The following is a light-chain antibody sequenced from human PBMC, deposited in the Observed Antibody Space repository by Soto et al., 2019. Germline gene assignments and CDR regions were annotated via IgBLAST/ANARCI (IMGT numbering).Light chain of an antibody. CDR1: QNIERW. V-gene: IGKV1-5*01. J-gene: IGKJ1*01. Sequence: IPMTHSPSTLSASVWYRFTITFRASQNIERWLAWYQQKPGKAPKLLLYDVSSLESGVPSRFSGSGSATEFILTINGLQPDDFATYFCQQFKSGTWTFGQGTKVDI. CDR2: DVS. CDR3: QQFKSGTWT.